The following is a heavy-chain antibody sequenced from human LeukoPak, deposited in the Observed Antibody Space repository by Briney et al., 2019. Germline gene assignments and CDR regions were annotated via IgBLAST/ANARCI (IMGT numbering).Heavy chain of an antibody. Sequence: SETLSLTCTVSGGSISSGDYYWSWIRQPPGKGLEWIGYIYYSGSTYYNPSLKSRVTISVDTSKNQFSLKLSSVTAADTAVYYCARRTLIVGATDYWGQGTLVTVSS. J-gene: IGHJ4*02. CDR2: IYYSGST. CDR3: ARRTLIVGATDY. D-gene: IGHD1-26*01. V-gene: IGHV4-30-4*01. CDR1: GGSISSGDYY.